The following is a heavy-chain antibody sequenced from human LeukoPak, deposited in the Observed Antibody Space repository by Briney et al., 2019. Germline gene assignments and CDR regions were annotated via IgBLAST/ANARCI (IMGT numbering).Heavy chain of an antibody. CDR2: ISSSSRTI. J-gene: IGHJ6*02. Sequence: PGGSLRLSCAASGFTFSTYDMNRVRQAPGKGLEWVSYISSSSRTISYADSVKGRFTISRDNAKNSLYLQMNSLRAEDTAVYYCARLRYYAMDVWGQGTTVTASS. CDR3: ARLRYYAMDV. CDR1: GFTFSTYD. V-gene: IGHV3-48*01.